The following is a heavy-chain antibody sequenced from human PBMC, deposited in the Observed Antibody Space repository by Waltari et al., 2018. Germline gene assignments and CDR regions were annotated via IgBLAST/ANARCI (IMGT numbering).Heavy chain of an antibody. D-gene: IGHD1-26*01. CDR2: IYHSGST. Sequence: QVQLQESGPGLVKPSETLSLTCTVSGYSISSGYYWGWIRQPPGKGLEWMGSIYHSGSTYYNPSLKSRVTISVDTSKNQFSLKLSYVTAADTAVYYCARETLGATPLSYWGQGTLVTVSS. J-gene: IGHJ4*02. CDR1: GYSISSGYY. CDR3: ARETLGATPLSY. V-gene: IGHV4-38-2*02.